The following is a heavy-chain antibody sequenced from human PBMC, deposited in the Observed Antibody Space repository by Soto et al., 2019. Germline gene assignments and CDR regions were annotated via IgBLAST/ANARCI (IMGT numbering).Heavy chain of an antibody. Sequence: QAGGSLRLSCAASGFTFDDYAMHWVRQAPGKGLEWVSGISWNSGSIGYADSVKGRFTISRDNAKNSLYLQMNSLRAEDTALYYCAKDSGEIVPAESDYYYYMDVWGKGTTVTVSS. CDR3: AKDSGEIVPAESDYYYYMDV. J-gene: IGHJ6*03. CDR2: ISWNSGSI. CDR1: GFTFDDYA. D-gene: IGHD2-2*01. V-gene: IGHV3-9*01.